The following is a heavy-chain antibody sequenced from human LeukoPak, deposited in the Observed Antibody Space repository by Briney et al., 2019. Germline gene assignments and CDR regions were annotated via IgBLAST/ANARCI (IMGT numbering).Heavy chain of an antibody. Sequence: GGSLRLSCAASGFTFDDYAMHWVRQAPGKGLEWVSGISWNSGSIGYADSVKGRFTISRDNAKNSLYLQMNSLRAEDMALYYRAKDMRITGTTGPLDYWGQGTLVTVSS. J-gene: IGHJ4*02. CDR1: GFTFDDYA. CDR3: AKDMRITGTTGPLDY. V-gene: IGHV3-9*03. CDR2: ISWNSGSI. D-gene: IGHD1-14*01.